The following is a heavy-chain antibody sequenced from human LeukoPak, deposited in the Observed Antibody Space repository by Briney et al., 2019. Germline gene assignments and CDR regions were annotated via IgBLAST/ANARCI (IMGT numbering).Heavy chain of an antibody. Sequence: SQTLSLTCAISGDSVSSNSAVWNWIRQSQSRGLEWLGRTYYRSKWHNEYAESVKSRISINPDTSKNQFSLKLSSVTAADTAVYYCARQVDVAWFDPWGQGTLVTVSS. V-gene: IGHV6-1*01. CDR3: ARQVDVAWFDP. CDR2: TYYRSKWHN. D-gene: IGHD2-15*01. CDR1: GDSVSSNSAV. J-gene: IGHJ5*02.